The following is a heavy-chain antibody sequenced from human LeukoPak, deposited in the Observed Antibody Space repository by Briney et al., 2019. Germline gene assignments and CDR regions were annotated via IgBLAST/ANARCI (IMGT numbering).Heavy chain of an antibody. CDR2: IWNDGSYK. CDR1: GFTFFNYG. D-gene: IGHD6-13*01. CDR3: AKVVQYTASTGTGLDC. V-gene: IGHV3-33*06. J-gene: IGHJ4*02. Sequence: GGSLRLSCAASGFTFFNYGMHWVRQAPGKGLDWVAVIWNDGSYKYYADPVKGRFTISRDNPKNTLYLQMNSLRAEDTAIYYCAKVVQYTASTGTGLDCWGQGTLVTVSS.